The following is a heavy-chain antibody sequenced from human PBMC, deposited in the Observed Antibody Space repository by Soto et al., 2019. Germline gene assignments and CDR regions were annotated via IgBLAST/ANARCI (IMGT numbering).Heavy chain of an antibody. CDR1: GFTFSDYY. CDR3: ASNDLAGYSSSWYPLDY. CDR2: ISSSGSTI. J-gene: IGHJ4*02. D-gene: IGHD6-13*01. Sequence: PGGSLRLSCAASGFTFSDYYMSWIRQAPGKGLEWVSYISSSGSTIYYADSVKGRFTISRDNAKNSLYLQMNSLRAEDTAVYYCASNDLAGYSSSWYPLDYWGQGTLVTVSS. V-gene: IGHV3-11*01.